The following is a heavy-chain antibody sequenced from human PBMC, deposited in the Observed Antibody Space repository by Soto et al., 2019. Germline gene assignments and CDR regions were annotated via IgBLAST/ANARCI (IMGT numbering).Heavy chain of an antibody. D-gene: IGHD2-15*01. CDR1: GGSISSGGYY. CDR3: ARGGIVVVVAARDAFDI. J-gene: IGHJ3*02. CDR2: IYYSGST. Sequence: QVQLQESGPGLVKPSQTLSLTCTVSGGSISSGGYYWSWIRQHPGKGLEWIGYIYYSGSTYYNPSLKNRVTISVDTSKNQFSLKLSSVTAADTAVYYCARGGIVVVVAARDAFDIWGQGTMVTVSS. V-gene: IGHV4-31*03.